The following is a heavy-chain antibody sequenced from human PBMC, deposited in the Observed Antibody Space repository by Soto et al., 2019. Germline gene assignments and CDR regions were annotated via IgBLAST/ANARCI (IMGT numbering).Heavy chain of an antibody. Sequence: QVQLVQSGAEVKKPGSSVKVSCKASGGTFSSYAISWVRQAPGQGLEWMGGIIPIFGTANYAQKFQGRVTITADESTSTAYMELGSLRSEDTAVYYCAREGDIVLVPAARHNGMDVWGQGTTVTVSS. J-gene: IGHJ6*02. CDR3: AREGDIVLVPAARHNGMDV. D-gene: IGHD2-2*01. V-gene: IGHV1-69*12. CDR1: GGTFSSYA. CDR2: IIPIFGTA.